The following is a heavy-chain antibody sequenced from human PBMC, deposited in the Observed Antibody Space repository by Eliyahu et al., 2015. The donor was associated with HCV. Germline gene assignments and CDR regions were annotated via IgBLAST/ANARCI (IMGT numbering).Heavy chain of an antibody. CDR3: ARRLSYCNVNSCYRDYNWFDS. Sequence: EVQLVQSGAEVKKPGESLKISCQGPGYTFSRFWIAWVRQMPGKGLEWVGIIHPGDSRTRYNTSLQGQVTVSADRTTNTAYLQWNTLKASDSAIYYCARRLSYCNVNSCYRDYNWFDSWGQGTLVHRLL. J-gene: IGHJ5*01. D-gene: IGHD2/OR15-2a*01. CDR2: IHPGDSRT. CDR1: GYTFSRFW. V-gene: IGHV5-51*01.